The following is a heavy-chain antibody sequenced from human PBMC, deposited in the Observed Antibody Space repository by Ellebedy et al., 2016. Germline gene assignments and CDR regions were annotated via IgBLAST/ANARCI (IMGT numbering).Heavy chain of an antibody. CDR1: GGSFSGYY. CDR3: ARLVTAMPGRFDY. V-gene: IGHV4-34*01. Sequence: SETLSLTCAVYGGSFSGYYWSWIRQPPGKGLEWIGEINHSGSTNYNPSLKSRVTISVDTSKNQFSLKLSSVTAADTAVYYCARLVTAMPGRFDYWGQGTLVTVSS. D-gene: IGHD2-21*02. CDR2: INHSGST. J-gene: IGHJ4*02.